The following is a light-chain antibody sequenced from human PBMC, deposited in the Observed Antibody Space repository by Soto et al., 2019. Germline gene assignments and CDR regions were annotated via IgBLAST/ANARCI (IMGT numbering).Light chain of an antibody. CDR1: QSVSSY. CDR2: DAS. J-gene: IGKJ3*01. V-gene: IGKV3-11*01. Sequence: EIVSTQSPATLSLSPGERATLSCRASQSVSSYLAWYQQKPGQAPRLLIYDASNRATGIPARFSGSGSGTDFTLTISSLEPEDFAVYYRQQRSNWPPIFTFGPGTKVDIK. CDR3: QQRSNWPPIFT.